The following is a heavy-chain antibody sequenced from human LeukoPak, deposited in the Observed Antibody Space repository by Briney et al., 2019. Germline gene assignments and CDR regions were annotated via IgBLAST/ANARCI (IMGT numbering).Heavy chain of an antibody. Sequence: GASVKVSCKASGYTFSTYPIHWVRQAPGQGLEWMGWINPGNGDTRYSKNFQDRVTITRDTFASTAYMELTSLRSADTAVYFCARDGLYCTNGVCSSDIWGQGTLVAVSS. CDR2: INPGNGDT. J-gene: IGHJ3*02. V-gene: IGHV1-3*01. D-gene: IGHD2-8*01. CDR3: ARDGLYCTNGVCSSDI. CDR1: GYTFSTYP.